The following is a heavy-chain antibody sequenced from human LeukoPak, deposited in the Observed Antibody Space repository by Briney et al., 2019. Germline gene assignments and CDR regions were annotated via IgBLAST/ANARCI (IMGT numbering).Heavy chain of an antibody. Sequence: ASVKVSCKASGGTFSSYAISWVRQAPGQGLEWMGEIIPIFGTANYAQKFQGRVTITTDESTSTAYMELSSLRSEDTAVYYCASPRVGATHFDYWGQGTLVTVSS. V-gene: IGHV1-69*05. CDR1: GGTFSSYA. J-gene: IGHJ4*02. CDR2: IIPIFGTA. D-gene: IGHD1-26*01. CDR3: ASPRVGATHFDY.